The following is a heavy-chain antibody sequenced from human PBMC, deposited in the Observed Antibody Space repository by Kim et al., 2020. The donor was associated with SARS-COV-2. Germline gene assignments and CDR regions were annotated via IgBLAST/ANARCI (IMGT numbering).Heavy chain of an antibody. Sequence: GGSLRLSCAASGFTFSSYAMSWVRQAPGKGLEWVSAISGSGGSTYYADSVKGRFTISRDNSKNTLYLQMNSLRAEDTAVYYCATAMRGSGSYSLNYYYYYGMDVWGQGTTVTVSS. CDR1: GFTFSSYA. CDR3: ATAMRGSGSYSLNYYYYYGMDV. CDR2: ISGSGGST. V-gene: IGHV3-23*01. J-gene: IGHJ6*02. D-gene: IGHD3-10*01.